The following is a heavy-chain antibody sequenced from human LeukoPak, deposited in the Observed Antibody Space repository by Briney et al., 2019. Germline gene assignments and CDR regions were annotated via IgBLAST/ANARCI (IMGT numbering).Heavy chain of an antibody. Sequence: PGGSLRLSCAASGFTFSTYAMSWVRQAPGKGLEWVSAISGSGGSTYYADSVKGRFTISRDNSRNTLYLQMNSLRAEDTSIYFCAKDSVGATAIDYWGQGTLVTVSS. CDR3: AKDSVGATAIDY. CDR1: GFTFSTYA. V-gene: IGHV3-23*01. CDR2: ISGSGGST. D-gene: IGHD1-26*01. J-gene: IGHJ4*02.